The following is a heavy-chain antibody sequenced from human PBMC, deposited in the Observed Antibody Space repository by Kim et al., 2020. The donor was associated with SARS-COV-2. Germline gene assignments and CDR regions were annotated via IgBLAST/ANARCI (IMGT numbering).Heavy chain of an antibody. D-gene: IGHD6-19*01. V-gene: IGHV4-59*08. CDR3: ARQRNSDWPDYYSYGVDV. J-gene: IGHJ6*02. Sequence: SETLSLTCTVSGGSISSFYWTWVRQPPGKGLEWIGFIFYRGDTRYSPSLKSRVTITVDTSKNQFSLKLSSVTAADTAVYYCARQRNSDWPDYYSYGVDVWGQGTTVTVSS. CDR2: IFYRGDT. CDR1: GGSISSFY.